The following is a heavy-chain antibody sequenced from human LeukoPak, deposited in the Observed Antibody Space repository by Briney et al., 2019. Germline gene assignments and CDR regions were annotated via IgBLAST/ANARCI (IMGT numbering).Heavy chain of an antibody. CDR2: ISSDGSDT. J-gene: IGHJ4*02. CDR1: GFSFSSYW. D-gene: IGHD5-24*01. Sequence: GGSLRLSCVASGFSFSSYWMHWVRQDPGKGLMWVARISSDGSDTKYGDSVKGRFTISRDNSKNTLYLQMNSLRAEDTAVYYCARGSLRDGYNQAYYFDYWGQGTLVTVSS. V-gene: IGHV3-74*01. CDR3: ARGSLRDGYNQAYYFDY.